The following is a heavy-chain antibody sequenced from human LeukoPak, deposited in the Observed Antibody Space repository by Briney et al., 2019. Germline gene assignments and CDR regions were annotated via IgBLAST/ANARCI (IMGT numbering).Heavy chain of an antibody. D-gene: IGHD6-13*01. Sequence: GGSLRLSCAASGFTFSDYSMNWVRQAPGKGLEWISYIGIDSGNTNYADSVKGRFTISGDKAKNSLYLQMNSLRAEDTAVYYCARDLMGIAAAGYYFDYWGQGTLVTVSS. V-gene: IGHV3-48*01. CDR1: GFTFSDYS. CDR3: ARDLMGIAAAGYYFDY. J-gene: IGHJ4*02. CDR2: IGIDSGNT.